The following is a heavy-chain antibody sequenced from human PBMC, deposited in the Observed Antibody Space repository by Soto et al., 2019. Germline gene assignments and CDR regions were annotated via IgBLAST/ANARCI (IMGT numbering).Heavy chain of an antibody. CDR1: GYTFTSYS. D-gene: IGHD1-26*01. CDR2: INAGNGNT. CDR3: ARDFTGSYLGLDY. J-gene: IGHJ4*02. V-gene: IGHV1-3*01. Sequence: ASVKVSCKASGYTFTSYSMHWVRQAPGQRLEWMGWINAGNGNTKYSQKFQGRVTITRDTSASTAYMELSSLRSEDTAVYYCARDFTGSYLGLDYWGQGTLVTVSS.